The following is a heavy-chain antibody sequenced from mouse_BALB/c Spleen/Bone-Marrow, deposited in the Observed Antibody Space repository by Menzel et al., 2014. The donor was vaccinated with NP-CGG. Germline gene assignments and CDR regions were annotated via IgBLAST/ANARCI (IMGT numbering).Heavy chain of an antibody. Sequence: QVQLQQSGAELVKPGASVKLSCKASGYTFTSYYMYWVKQRPGQGLEWIGEINPSNGGTNFNEKFKSKATLTVDKSSXTAYMPLSSLTSEDSAVYYCTRGGAFYRYSSFAYWGQGTLVTVSA. V-gene: IGHV1S81*02. CDR1: GYTFTSYY. D-gene: IGHD2-14*01. CDR2: INPSNGGT. J-gene: IGHJ3*01. CDR3: TRGGAFYRYSSFAY.